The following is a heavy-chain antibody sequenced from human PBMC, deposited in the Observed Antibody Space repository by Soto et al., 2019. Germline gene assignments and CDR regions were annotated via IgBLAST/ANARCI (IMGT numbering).Heavy chain of an antibody. CDR3: ARLDTMIVVVNPYYFDY. D-gene: IGHD3-22*01. CDR2: IYPGDSDT. Sequence: PGESLKISCKGSGYSFTSYWIGWVRQMPGKGLEWMGIIYPGDSDTRYSPSFQGQVTISADKSISTAYLQWSSLKASDTAMYYCARLDTMIVVVNPYYFDYWGQGTLVTVSS. J-gene: IGHJ4*02. V-gene: IGHV5-51*01. CDR1: GYSFTSYW.